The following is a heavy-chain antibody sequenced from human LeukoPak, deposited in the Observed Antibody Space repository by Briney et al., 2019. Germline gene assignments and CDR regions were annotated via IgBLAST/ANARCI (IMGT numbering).Heavy chain of an antibody. Sequence: GESLQISCQGSRYRFNAYCMAWVGQMPRQGLEWMGIIYPDDFETRYSPSFQGQVTFSADKSVRTAYLQWSSMKASDTAMYYCARPNITSYYDSRGYDASDVWGQGTMVTVSS. CDR2: IYPDDFET. J-gene: IGHJ3*01. D-gene: IGHD3-22*01. CDR3: ARPNITSYYDSRGYDASDV. CDR1: RYRFNAYC. V-gene: IGHV5-51*01.